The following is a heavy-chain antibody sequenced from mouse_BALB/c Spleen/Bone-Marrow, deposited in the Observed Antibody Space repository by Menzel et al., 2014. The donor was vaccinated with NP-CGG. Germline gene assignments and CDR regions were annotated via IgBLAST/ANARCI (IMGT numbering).Heavy chain of an antibody. D-gene: IGHD2-3*01. CDR1: GYTFTSYY. J-gene: IGHJ1*01. V-gene: IGHV1S81*02. CDR2: INPSNGGT. CDR3: TRSDGYYVPHWYFDV. Sequence: QLQQSGAELVKPGASVKLSCKASGYTFTSYYMYWVKQRPGQGLEWTGEINPSNGGTNFNEKFKSKATLTVDKSSSTAYMQLSSLTSEDSAVYYCTRSDGYYVPHWYFDVWGAGTTVTVSS.